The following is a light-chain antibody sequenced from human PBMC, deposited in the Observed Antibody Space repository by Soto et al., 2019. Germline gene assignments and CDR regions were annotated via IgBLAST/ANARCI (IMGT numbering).Light chain of an antibody. V-gene: IGKV3-20*01. CDR3: QLYGSSPPYT. Sequence: EIVLTQSPGILSLSPGERATLSCRASQTVSGNYLAWYQQKPGQSPRLLIYGSSDRATGIPDSFSGSGSGTAFTLTINRVAPEDFAVYYCQLYGSSPPYTFGQGTTLEI. J-gene: IGKJ2*01. CDR1: QTVSGNY. CDR2: GSS.